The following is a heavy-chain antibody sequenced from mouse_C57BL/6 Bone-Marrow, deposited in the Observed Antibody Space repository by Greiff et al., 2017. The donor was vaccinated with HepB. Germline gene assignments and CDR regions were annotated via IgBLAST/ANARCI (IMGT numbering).Heavy chain of an antibody. D-gene: IGHD4-1*01. CDR3: ARIGLLELGPGWYFDV. Sequence: QVQLQQSGPELVKPGASVKISCKASGYAFSSSWMNWVKQRPGKGLEWIGRIYPGDGDTNYNGKFKGKATLTADKSSSTAYMQLSSLTSEDSAVYFCARIGLLELGPGWYFDVWGTGTTVTVSS. V-gene: IGHV1-82*01. CDR2: IYPGDGDT. CDR1: GYAFSSSW. J-gene: IGHJ1*03.